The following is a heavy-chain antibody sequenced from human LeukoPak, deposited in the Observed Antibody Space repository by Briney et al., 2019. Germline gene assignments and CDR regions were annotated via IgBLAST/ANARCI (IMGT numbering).Heavy chain of an antibody. Sequence: SETLSLTCTVSGDSISSYYWSWIRQPPGKGLEWIGYVYNSGSTKFNPSLDSRVTISVDTSTNQFSLKLTSVTDADTAVYYCARGFPFDSWGQGTLVTVSS. V-gene: IGHV4-59*01. J-gene: IGHJ4*02. CDR3: ARGFPFDS. CDR2: VYNSGST. CDR1: GDSISSYY. D-gene: IGHD2-21*01.